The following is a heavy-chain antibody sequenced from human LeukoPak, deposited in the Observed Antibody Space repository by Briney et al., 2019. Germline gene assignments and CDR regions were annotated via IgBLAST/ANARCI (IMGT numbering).Heavy chain of an antibody. V-gene: IGHV3-7*01. Sequence: GGSLRLSCEVSGFTFSNYWMTWVRQAPGKGLEWVANIKQDGTEKYYVDSVKGRFTISRDNAKNSLYLQMNSLRVEDTAVYYCARVTTRYCSRTSCFLDYYYYYMDVWGKGTTVTVSS. CDR1: GFTFSNYW. CDR3: ARVTTRYCSRTSCFLDYYYYYMDV. J-gene: IGHJ6*03. D-gene: IGHD2-2*01. CDR2: IKQDGTEK.